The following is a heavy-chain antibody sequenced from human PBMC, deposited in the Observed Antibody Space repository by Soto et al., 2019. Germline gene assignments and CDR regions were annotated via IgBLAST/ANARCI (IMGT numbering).Heavy chain of an antibody. CDR1: GGSISSGGYY. CDR3: ARGPDCSSTSCAIDY. J-gene: IGHJ4*02. D-gene: IGHD2-2*01. CDR2: IYYSGTT. V-gene: IGHV4-31*03. Sequence: PSETLSLTCTVSGGSISSGGYYWYWIRQHPGKGLEWIGYIYYSGTTYYNPSLKSRVTISVDTSKNQFSLKLSSVTAADTAVYYCARGPDCSSTSCAIDYWGQGTLVTVSS.